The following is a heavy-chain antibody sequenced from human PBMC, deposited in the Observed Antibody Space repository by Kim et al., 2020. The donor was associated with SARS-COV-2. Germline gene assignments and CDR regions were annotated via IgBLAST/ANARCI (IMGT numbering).Heavy chain of an antibody. CDR3: ARLLDFSGSGSELWYY. V-gene: IGHV3-20*04. CDR2: INSNGGAT. J-gene: IGHJ4*01. CDR1: GFAFGNFG. Sequence: GGSLRLSCVASGFAFGNFGMIWVRQAPGKGLEWVSFINSNGGATSYADSVRGRFTISRDNAKNSLFLQMNSLRPEDTAVYYCARLLDFSGSGSELWYYWG. D-gene: IGHD3-10*01.